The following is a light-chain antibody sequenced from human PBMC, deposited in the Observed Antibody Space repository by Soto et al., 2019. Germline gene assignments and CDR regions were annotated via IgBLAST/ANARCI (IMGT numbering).Light chain of an antibody. CDR3: QQYNTYSWT. V-gene: IGKV1-5*03. Sequence: DIQMTQFPSTLSASVGDRVTITCRASQSISNRLAWFQQKLGEAPNLLIHKASSLESGVPSRFSGSGSGTEFTLTISSLQPDDFATYYCQQYNTYSWTFGQGTKV. CDR2: KAS. J-gene: IGKJ1*01. CDR1: QSISNR.